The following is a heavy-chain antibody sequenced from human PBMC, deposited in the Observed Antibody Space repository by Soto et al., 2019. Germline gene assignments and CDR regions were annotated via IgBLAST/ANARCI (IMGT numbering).Heavy chain of an antibody. V-gene: IGHV1-18*01. J-gene: IGHJ4*02. D-gene: IGHD3-10*01. Sequence: QVQLVQSGAEVKKPGASVKVSCKASGYTFCSIGISWVRRAPAQGLERMGWISPYKGNTNYPHGLQGKVTMTTDTSKSTAYIELRSLRSDDTAVYYCARDLDASGSYYTDYWGQGTPVTVSS. CDR1: GYTFCSIG. CDR3: ARDLDASGSYYTDY. CDR2: ISPYKGNT.